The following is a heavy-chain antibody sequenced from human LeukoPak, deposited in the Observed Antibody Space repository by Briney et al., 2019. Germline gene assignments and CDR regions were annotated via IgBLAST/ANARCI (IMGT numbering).Heavy chain of an antibody. CDR2: IKQDGSEK. D-gene: IGHD2-15*01. Sequence: PGGSLRLSCAASGFTFSSYWMSWVRQAPGKGLEWVANIKQDGSEKYYVDSVKGRFTISRDNAKNTLYLQMNSLRAEDTAVYYCARRYCSGGTCYLDYWGQGTLVTVSS. CDR3: ARRYCSGGTCYLDY. CDR1: GFTFSSYW. V-gene: IGHV3-7*01. J-gene: IGHJ4*02.